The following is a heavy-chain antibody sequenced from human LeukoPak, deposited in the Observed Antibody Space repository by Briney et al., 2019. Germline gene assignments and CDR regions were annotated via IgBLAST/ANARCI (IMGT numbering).Heavy chain of an antibody. CDR1: GFTFSSYS. V-gene: IGHV3-48*02. CDR3: ARERQGWFDP. Sequence: GGSLRLSCAASGFTFSSYSMNWVRQAPGKGLEWVSYISSSSSTICYADSVKGRFTISRDNAKNSLFLQMNSLRDEDTAVYYCARERQGWFDPWGQGTLVTVSS. CDR2: ISSSSSTI. J-gene: IGHJ5*02.